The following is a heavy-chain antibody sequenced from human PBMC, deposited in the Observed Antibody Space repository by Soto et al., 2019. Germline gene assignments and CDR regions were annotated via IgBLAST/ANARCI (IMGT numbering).Heavy chain of an antibody. CDR2: IYYSGST. Sequence: QLQLQESGPGLVKPSETLSLTCTVSGDSISSSSYYWGWIRQPPGKGLEWIGSIYYSGSTYYNPSLKSRVTISGDTSKNQFSLRLRSVTAADTAVYCCARHLYVTFDYWGQGTLVTVSS. J-gene: IGHJ4*02. CDR3: ARHLYVTFDY. D-gene: IGHD3-16*01. CDR1: GDSISSSSYY. V-gene: IGHV4-39*01.